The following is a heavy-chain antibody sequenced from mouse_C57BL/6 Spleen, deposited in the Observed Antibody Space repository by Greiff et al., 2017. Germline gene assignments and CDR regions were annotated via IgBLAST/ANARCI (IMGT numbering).Heavy chain of an antibody. CDR2: IYPGDGDT. Sequence: VKLQESGAELVKPGASVKISCKASGYAFSSYWMNWVKQRPGKGLEWIGQIYPGDGDTNYNGKFKGKATLTADKSSSTAYMQLSSLTSEDSAVYFCADGSSYGYFDVWGTGTTVTVSS. CDR1: GYAFSSYW. V-gene: IGHV1-80*01. J-gene: IGHJ1*03. D-gene: IGHD1-1*01. CDR3: ADGSSYGYFDV.